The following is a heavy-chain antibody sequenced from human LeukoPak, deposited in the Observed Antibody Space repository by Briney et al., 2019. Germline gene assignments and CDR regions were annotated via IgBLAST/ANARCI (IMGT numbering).Heavy chain of an antibody. CDR3: ARGSGTITMVRGVLYGMDV. V-gene: IGHV1-69*13. CDR2: IIPIFGTA. CDR1: GGTFSSYG. Sequence: SVKVSCKASGGTFSSYGISWVRQAPGQGLEWMGGIIPIFGTANYAQKFQGRVTISADESTSTAYMELRSLRSEDTAVYYCARGSGTITMVRGVLYGMDVWGQGTTVTVSS. D-gene: IGHD3-10*01. J-gene: IGHJ6*02.